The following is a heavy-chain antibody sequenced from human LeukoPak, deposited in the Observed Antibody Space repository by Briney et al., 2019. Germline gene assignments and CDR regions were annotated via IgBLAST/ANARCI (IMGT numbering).Heavy chain of an antibody. CDR1: GFTFSTYN. D-gene: IGHD4-11*01. J-gene: IGHJ4*02. V-gene: IGHV3-21*04. CDR3: AKEPDSNYVSFSFDY. Sequence: GGSLRLSCAASGFTFSTYNMNWVRQAPGKGLEWVSSITSSSSYTFYADSVKGRFTISRDNSKNSLYLQMNSLRAEDTALYYCAKEPDSNYVSFSFDYWGQGTLVTVSS. CDR2: ITSSSSYT.